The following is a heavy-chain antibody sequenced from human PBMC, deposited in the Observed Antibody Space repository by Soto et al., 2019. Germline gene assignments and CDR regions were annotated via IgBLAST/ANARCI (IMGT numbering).Heavy chain of an antibody. CDR3: ARGDIVVLILNWLDP. J-gene: IGHJ5*02. Sequence: ASVKVSCKASGYTCTSYGISWVRQARGQGLEWMGWSSAYNGNTNYAQKLQGRVTMTTDTSTSTAYMELRSLRSGDTAVYYCARGDIVVLILNWLDPWCQGTXAPVSS. CDR1: GYTCTSYG. V-gene: IGHV1-18*01. CDR2: SSAYNGNT. D-gene: IGHD2-21*01.